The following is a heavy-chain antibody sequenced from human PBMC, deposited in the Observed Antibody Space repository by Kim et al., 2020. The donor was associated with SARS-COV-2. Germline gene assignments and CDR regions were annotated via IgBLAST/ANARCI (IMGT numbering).Heavy chain of an antibody. CDR3: ARTSGGSPDSGLSAFDI. CDR2: IYYSGST. D-gene: IGHD2-15*01. J-gene: IGHJ3*02. V-gene: IGHV4-39*07. CDR1: GGSISSSSYY. Sequence: SETLSLTCTVSGGSISSSSYYWGWIRQPPGKGLEWIGSIYYSGSTYYNPSLKSRVTISVDTSKNQFSLKLSSVTAADTAVYYCARTSGGSPDSGLSAFDIWGQGTMVTVSS.